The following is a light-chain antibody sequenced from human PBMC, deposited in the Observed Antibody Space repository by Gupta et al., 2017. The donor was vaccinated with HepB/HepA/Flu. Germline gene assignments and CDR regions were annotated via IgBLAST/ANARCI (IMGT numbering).Light chain of an antibody. V-gene: IGKV2-28*01. CDR2: VGS. CDR1: QSLLHTNGFNC. CDR3: MQGIHTPRT. J-gene: IGKJ3*01. Sequence: DVVMTQPPLFLPVTPGEPASISCRSSQSLLHTNGFNCLEWYLQKPGQSPQLLIYVGSNRASGVPDRFSGSGSGTDFTLKISRVEAEDVGVYYCMQGIHTPRTFGPGTKVEIK.